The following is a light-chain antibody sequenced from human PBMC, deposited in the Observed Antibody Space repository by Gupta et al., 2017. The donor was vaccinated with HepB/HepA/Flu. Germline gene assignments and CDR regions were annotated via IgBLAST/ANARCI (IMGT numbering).Light chain of an antibody. V-gene: IGLV4-60*03. J-gene: IGLJ3*02. Sequence: QPVLTQSSSASASLGSSVKLTCTLRRGHASVVIGWHQQKPGKAPRYIMKVEGSGHRNRVSVAPDRSSGSCSGADRYPTISNGQADDEANYSCETWHDVAWVFGRGTKLNVL. CDR1: RGHASVV. CDR3: ETWHDVAWV. CDR2: VEGSGHR.